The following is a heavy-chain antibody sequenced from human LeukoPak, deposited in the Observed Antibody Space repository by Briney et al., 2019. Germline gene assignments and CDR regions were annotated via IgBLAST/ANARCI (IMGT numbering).Heavy chain of an antibody. CDR1: GFTFSSFA. D-gene: IGHD2-2*01. Sequence: GGSLRLSCAASGFTFSSFAMTWVRQAPGKGLEWVSTVTGSGDTTYYANSVKGRFTISRDNSKNTVFVQMISLRADDTAVYYCASLCTCCAGYGYWGQGTLVTVSS. V-gene: IGHV3-23*01. CDR2: VTGSGDTT. J-gene: IGHJ4*02. CDR3: ASLCTCCAGYGY.